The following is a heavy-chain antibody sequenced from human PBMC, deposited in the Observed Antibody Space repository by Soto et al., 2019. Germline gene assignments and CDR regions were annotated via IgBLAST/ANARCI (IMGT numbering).Heavy chain of an antibody. CDR2: IRSKASNYAT. Sequence: EVQLVESGGGLVQPGGSMRLSCAASGFSFSVSSMHWVRQASGKGLEWLGRIRSKASNYATPYSESVRGRFIISRDDSQDMMFLQMNSLRTEDTAMYYCAIEAAGFGHWGQGTLVTVSS. CDR1: GFSFSVSS. V-gene: IGHV3-73*01. CDR3: AIEAAGFGH. J-gene: IGHJ4*02. D-gene: IGHD6-13*01.